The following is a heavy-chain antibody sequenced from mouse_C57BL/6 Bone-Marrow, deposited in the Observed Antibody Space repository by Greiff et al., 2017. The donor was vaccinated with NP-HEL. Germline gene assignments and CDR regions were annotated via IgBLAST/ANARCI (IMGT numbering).Heavy chain of an antibody. Sequence: VQPQQSGPELVKPGASVKISCKASGYPFTDHYMDWVKPSPGTCPEWIGDINSKNGGNSYNQKFKGKATLTVDKSSSTAYMELRSLTSEDSAVYYCARATYYDYDGAMDFWGQGTSVTVSS. V-gene: IGHV1-26*01. J-gene: IGHJ4*01. CDR3: ARATYYDYDGAMDF. D-gene: IGHD2-4*01. CDR2: INSKNGGN. CDR1: GYPFTDHY.